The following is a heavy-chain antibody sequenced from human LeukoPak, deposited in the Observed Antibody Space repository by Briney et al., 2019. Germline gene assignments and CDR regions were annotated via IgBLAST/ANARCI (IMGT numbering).Heavy chain of an antibody. CDR3: ARAVSGRFDY. Sequence: PSETLSLTCTVSGGSISSYHWGWIRQPPGKGLEWTGYIYYSGSTNYNPSLKSRVTISVDTSKNQFSLKLSSETAADTAIYYCARAVSGRFDYWGQGTLVTVSS. J-gene: IGHJ4*02. V-gene: IGHV4-59*08. CDR2: IYYSGST. CDR1: GGSISSYH. D-gene: IGHD6-19*01.